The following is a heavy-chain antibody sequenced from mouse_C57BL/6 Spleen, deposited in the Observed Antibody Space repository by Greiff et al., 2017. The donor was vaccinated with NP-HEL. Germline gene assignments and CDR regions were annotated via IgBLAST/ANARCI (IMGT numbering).Heavy chain of an antibody. CDR1: GYAFTNYL. CDR2: INPGSGGT. Sequence: QVQLQQSGAELVRPGPSVKVSCKASGYAFTNYLIEWVKQRPGQGLEWIGVINPGSGGTNYNEKFKGKATLTADKSSSTAYMQLSSLTSEDSAVYFCARGTSIRLYAMDYWGQGTSVTVSS. CDR3: ARGTSIRLYAMDY. V-gene: IGHV1-54*01. J-gene: IGHJ4*01. D-gene: IGHD1-1*01.